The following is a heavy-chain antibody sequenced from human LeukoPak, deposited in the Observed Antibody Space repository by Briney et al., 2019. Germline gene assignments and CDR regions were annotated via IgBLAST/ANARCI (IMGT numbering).Heavy chain of an antibody. V-gene: IGHV3-15*01. CDR3: TAGLGKSDFDY. Sequence: GGSLRLSCAASGFSFTNAWMSWVRQAPGKGLEWVARIKSKTDGGTTDYAAPVKGRFTISTDDSKNTLYLQMNSLKTEDTAVYYCTAGLGKSDFDYWAREPWSPSPQ. CDR1: GFSFTNAW. D-gene: IGHD7-27*01. CDR2: IKSKTDGGTT. J-gene: IGHJ4*02.